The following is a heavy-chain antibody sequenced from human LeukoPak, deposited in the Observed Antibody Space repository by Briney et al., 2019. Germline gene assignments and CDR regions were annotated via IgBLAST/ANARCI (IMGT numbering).Heavy chain of an antibody. V-gene: IGHV1-69*06. J-gene: IGHJ6*03. CDR2: IIPIFGTA. Sequence: SVKVSCKASGGTFSSYAISWVRQAPGQGLEWMGGIIPIFGTANYAQKFQGRVTITADKSTSTAYMELSSLRSEDTAVYYCARSIAVAGIVYYYMDVWGKGTTVTVSS. CDR1: GGTFSSYA. D-gene: IGHD6-19*01. CDR3: ARSIAVAGIVYYYMDV.